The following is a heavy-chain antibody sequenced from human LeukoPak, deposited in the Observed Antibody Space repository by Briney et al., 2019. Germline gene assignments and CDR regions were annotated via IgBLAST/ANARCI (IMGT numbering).Heavy chain of an antibody. CDR3: ARDGEYCSSTSCSGY. CDR2: INWNGGST. CDR1: EFTFDDYG. J-gene: IGHJ4*02. V-gene: IGHV3-20*04. D-gene: IGHD2-2*01. Sequence: RSGGSLRLSCAASEFTFDDYGMSWVRQARGKGLEWVSGINWNGGSTGYADSVKGRFTISRDNAKNSLYLQMNSLRAEDTALYYCARDGEYCSSTSCSGYWGQGTPVTVSS.